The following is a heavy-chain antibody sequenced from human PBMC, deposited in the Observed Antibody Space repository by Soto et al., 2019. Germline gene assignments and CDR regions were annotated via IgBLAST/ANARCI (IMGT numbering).Heavy chain of an antibody. CDR1: GFTFSSYG. CDR3: ARDSGKEYSSGPNWFDP. Sequence: QVQLVESGGGVVQPGRSLRLSCAASGFTFSSYGMHWVRQAPGKGLEWVAVIWYDGSNKYYADSVKGRFTISRDNSKNTLYLQMNSLRAEDTAVYYCARDSGKEYSSGPNWFDPWGQGTLVTVSS. J-gene: IGHJ5*02. V-gene: IGHV3-33*01. CDR2: IWYDGSNK. D-gene: IGHD6-19*01.